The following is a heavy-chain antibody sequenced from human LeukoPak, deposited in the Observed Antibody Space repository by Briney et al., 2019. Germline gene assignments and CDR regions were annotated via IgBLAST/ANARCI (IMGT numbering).Heavy chain of an antibody. Sequence: GESLKISCKGSGYTLHNYWIAWVRQMSGKGLEWMGIIYPDDSDARYSPSFQGQVSISADKSITTAYLQWSSLKASDTAMYYCARHRGYGGDYDYWGQGTLVTVSS. CDR2: IYPDDSDA. CDR1: GYTLHNYW. CDR3: ARHRGYGGDYDY. D-gene: IGHD2-21*01. J-gene: IGHJ4*02. V-gene: IGHV5-51*01.